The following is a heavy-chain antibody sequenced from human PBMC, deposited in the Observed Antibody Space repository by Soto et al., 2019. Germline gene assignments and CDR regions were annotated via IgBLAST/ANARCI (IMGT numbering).Heavy chain of an antibody. CDR2: IYYSGST. V-gene: IGHV4-59*01. Sequence: SETLSLTCTVSGGSISSYYWSWIRQPPGKGLEWIGYIYYSGSTNYNPSPKSRVTISVDTSKNQFSLKLSSVTAADTAVYYCARGVSSSSWYVGRTYYYYGMDVWGQGTTVTVSS. CDR1: GGSISSYY. J-gene: IGHJ6*02. D-gene: IGHD6-13*01. CDR3: ARGVSSSSWYVGRTYYYYGMDV.